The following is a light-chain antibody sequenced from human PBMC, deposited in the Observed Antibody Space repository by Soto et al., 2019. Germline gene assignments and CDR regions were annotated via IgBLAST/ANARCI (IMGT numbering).Light chain of an antibody. CDR2: DVS. V-gene: IGLV2-11*01. J-gene: IGLJ1*01. Sequence: QSALTQPRSVSGSPGQSVPISCTGTSRDVGAYNHVSWYQQHPGKAPKLMIYDVSKRPSGVPDRFSGSKSGNTASLTISGLQAEDEADYYCCSHAGSSVVFGTGTKLTVL. CDR1: SRDVGAYNH. CDR3: CSHAGSSVV.